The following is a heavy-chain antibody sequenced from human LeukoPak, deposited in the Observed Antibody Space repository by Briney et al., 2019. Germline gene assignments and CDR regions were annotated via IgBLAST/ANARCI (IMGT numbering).Heavy chain of an antibody. D-gene: IGHD6-19*01. CDR3: AKGIAVAGQEDY. CDR1: GFTFSSYG. Sequence: GGSLRLSCAASGFTFSSYGMHWVRQAPGKGLERVAFIRYDGSNKYYADSVKGRFTISRDNSKNTLYLQMNSLRAEDTAVYYCAKGIAVAGQEDYWGQGTLVTVSS. J-gene: IGHJ4*02. CDR2: IRYDGSNK. V-gene: IGHV3-30*02.